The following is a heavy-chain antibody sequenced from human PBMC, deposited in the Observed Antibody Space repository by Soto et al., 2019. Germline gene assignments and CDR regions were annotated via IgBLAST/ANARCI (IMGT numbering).Heavy chain of an antibody. CDR2: IFSNDEK. CDR3: ARICHQLHYFAMDV. V-gene: IGHV2-26*01. Sequence: QVTLKASGPVLVKPTETLTLTYTVSGFSLKNARVGMTWIRQPPGKTLEWLAVIFSNDEKSSRTSLKSRLTISKDNSKSQVVRTMSNWHPLDTAIYFCARICHQLHYFAMDVRGQGTRVTVSS. CDR1: GFSLKNARVG. D-gene: IGHD2-2*01. J-gene: IGHJ6*02.